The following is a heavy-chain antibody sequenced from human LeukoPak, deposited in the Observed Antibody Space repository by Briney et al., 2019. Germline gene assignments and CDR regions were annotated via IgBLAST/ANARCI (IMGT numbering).Heavy chain of an antibody. D-gene: IGHD6-19*01. V-gene: IGHV3-23*01. J-gene: IGHJ3*01. CDR3: AKDLALGGTGGGFYV. Sequence: GGSLRLSCAASGFTFTTYAINWVRQPPGKGLEWVSGISGGGDKAYYADSVNGRFTISRDNSKNPVSLQMSRLRADDPALYYCAKDLALGGTGGGFYVWGQGTRVAVSS. CDR2: ISGGGDKA. CDR1: GFTFTTYA.